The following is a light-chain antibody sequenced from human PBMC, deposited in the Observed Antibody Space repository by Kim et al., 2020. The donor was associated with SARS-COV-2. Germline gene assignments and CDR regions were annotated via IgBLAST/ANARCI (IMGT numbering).Light chain of an antibody. CDR2: GAS. Sequence: PRGGRQSQARRARKSVSSSYLAAYQQRPGQAPRLLTYGASSGATGIPVRFSGSGVGTDFTLTISRLEPDDIAVYYCQQYGSSPGTFGQGTKVDIK. J-gene: IGKJ1*01. V-gene: IGKV3-20*01. CDR3: QQYGSSPGT. CDR1: KSVSSSY.